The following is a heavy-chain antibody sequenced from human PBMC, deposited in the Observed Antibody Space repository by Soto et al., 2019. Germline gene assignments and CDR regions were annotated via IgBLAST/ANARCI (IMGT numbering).Heavy chain of an antibody. CDR3: ARDASGDYLYYYYYYGMDV. CDR2: INPNSGGT. J-gene: IGHJ6*02. Sequence: ASVKVSCKASGYTFTGYYVHWVRQAPGQGLEWMGWINPNSGGTNYAQKFQGRVTMTRDTSISTAYMELSRLRSDDTAVYYCARDASGDYLYYYYYYGMDVWGQGTTVTVSS. CDR1: GYTFTGYY. V-gene: IGHV1-2*02. D-gene: IGHD4-17*01.